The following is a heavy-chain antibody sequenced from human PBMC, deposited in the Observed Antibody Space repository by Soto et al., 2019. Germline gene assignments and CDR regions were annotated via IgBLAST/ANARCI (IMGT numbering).Heavy chain of an antibody. CDR3: ARHNIEAGYRYFDS. CDR1: GGSISSGGYY. CDR2: ISYTGSP. V-gene: IGHV4-61*08. D-gene: IGHD5-12*01. J-gene: IGHJ4*02. Sequence: PSETLSLTCTVSGGSISSGGYYWSWIREPPGKGLEWIGYISYTGSPTYNPSLKSRLTISVDTSRNQFSLRLSSVTAADTAVYYCARHNIEAGYRYFDSWGQGTLVTVSS.